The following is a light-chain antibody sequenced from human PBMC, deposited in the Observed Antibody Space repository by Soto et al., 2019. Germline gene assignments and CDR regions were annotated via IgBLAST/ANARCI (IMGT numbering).Light chain of an antibody. CDR3: QQYNSYWGT. CDR2: DAS. V-gene: IGKV1-5*01. J-gene: IGKJ1*01. Sequence: DIQMTQSPSSLSASVGERVTITCRANQSISSYLNWYQLKPGKAPKLLIYDASSLESGVPSRFSGSGSGTEFTLTISSLQPDDFATYYCQQYNSYWGTFGQGTKVDIK. CDR1: QSISSY.